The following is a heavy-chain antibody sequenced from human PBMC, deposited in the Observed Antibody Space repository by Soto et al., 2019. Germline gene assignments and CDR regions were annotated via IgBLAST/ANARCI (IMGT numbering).Heavy chain of an antibody. V-gene: IGHV5-51*01. CDR3: ARTTAAGNYYYGMDV. Sequence: EVQLVQSGAEVKKPGESLKISCKGSGYSFTSYWIGWVRQMPGKGLEWMGIIYPGDSDTRYSPSIQGQVAISADKSISIAYLQGSFLKASDTAMYYCARTTAAGNYYYGMDVWGQGTTVTVSS. D-gene: IGHD6-13*01. CDR1: GYSFTSYW. CDR2: IYPGDSDT. J-gene: IGHJ6*02.